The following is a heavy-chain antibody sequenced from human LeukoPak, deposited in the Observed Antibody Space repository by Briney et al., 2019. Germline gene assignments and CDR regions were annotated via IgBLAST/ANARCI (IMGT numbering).Heavy chain of an antibody. V-gene: IGHV1-58*02. D-gene: IGHD1-26*01. Sequence: SVKVSCKASGFTFTSSAMQWVRQARGQRLEWIGWIVVGSGNTNYAQKFQGRVTMTRDMSTSTDYMELSSLRSEDTAIYYCARDNSVGDNAWWFDPWGQGTLVTVSS. CDR2: IVVGSGNT. CDR1: GFTFTSSA. J-gene: IGHJ5*02. CDR3: ARDNSVGDNAWWFDP.